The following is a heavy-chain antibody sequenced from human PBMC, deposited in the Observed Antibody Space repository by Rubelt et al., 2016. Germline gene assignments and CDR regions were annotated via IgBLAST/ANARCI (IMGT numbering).Heavy chain of an antibody. Sequence: QVQLQQWGAGLLKPSETLSLTCAVYGGSFSGYYWGWIRQPPGKGLEWIGSIYYRGSTYYNPSLGSGVTISVDTSKNQFALRLSSVTAADTAVYYCARDYNYSYGREDIWGQGTMVTVSS. D-gene: IGHD5-18*01. CDR1: GGSFSGYY. V-gene: IGHV4-34*01. J-gene: IGHJ3*02. CDR3: ARDYNYSYGREDI. CDR2: IYYRGST.